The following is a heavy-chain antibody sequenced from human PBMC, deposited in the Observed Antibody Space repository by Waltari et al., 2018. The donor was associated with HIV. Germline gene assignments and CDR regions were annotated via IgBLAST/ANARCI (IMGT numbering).Heavy chain of an antibody. V-gene: IGHV5-51*01. Sequence: EVQLVQSGAEVKKPGESLKISCKGSGYSFTSYWIGWVRQRPGKGLEWMGIIYPGDSDTRYSPSFQGQVTISADKSISTAYLQWSSLKASDTAMYYCARHLTIFGVPPYYYYGMDVWGQGTTVTVSS. CDR2: IYPGDSDT. D-gene: IGHD3-3*01. J-gene: IGHJ6*02. CDR3: ARHLTIFGVPPYYYYGMDV. CDR1: GYSFTSYW.